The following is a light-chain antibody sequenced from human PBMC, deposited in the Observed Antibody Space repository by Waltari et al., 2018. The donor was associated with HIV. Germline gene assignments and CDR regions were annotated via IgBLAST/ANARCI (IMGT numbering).Light chain of an antibody. J-gene: IGLJ2*01. CDR2: NNN. V-gene: IGLV1-44*01. CDR3: AAWDDSLNGHVL. Sequence: QSVLTQPPSASGTPGQRVTFSCSGSSSNIGSNPVDWYQKLPGTAPRLLIYNNNQRPSGGPDRFSGSKSGNSASLAISGLQSEDEADYYCAAWDDSLNGHVLFGGGTKLTVL. CDR1: SSNIGSNP.